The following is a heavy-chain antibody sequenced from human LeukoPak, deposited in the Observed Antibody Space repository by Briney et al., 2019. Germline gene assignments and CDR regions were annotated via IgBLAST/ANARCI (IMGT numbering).Heavy chain of an antibody. V-gene: IGHV1-46*01. CDR2: INPSGGST. J-gene: IGHJ5*02. Sequence: ASVKVSCKASGYTFTSYYMHWVRQAPGQGLEWMGIINPSGGSTSYAQKFQGRVTMTRDTSTSTVYMELSSLRSEDTAVYYCARNTLGYCSGGSCYAGWFDPWGQGTLVTVSS. CDR1: GYTFTSYY. CDR3: ARNTLGYCSGGSCYAGWFDP. D-gene: IGHD2-15*01.